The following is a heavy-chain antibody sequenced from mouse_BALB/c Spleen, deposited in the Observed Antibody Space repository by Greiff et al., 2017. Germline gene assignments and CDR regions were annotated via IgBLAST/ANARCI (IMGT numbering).Heavy chain of an antibody. J-gene: IGHJ1*01. CDR1: GYTFTSYW. V-gene: IGHV1-69*02. CDR2: IYPSDSYT. Sequence: QVQLQQPGAELVRPGASVKLSCKASGYTFTSYWINWVKQRPGQGLEWIGNIYPSDSYTNYNQKFKDKATLTVDKSSSTAYMQLSSPTSEDSAVYYCTSSYDWYFDVWGAGTTVTVSS. CDR3: TSSYDWYFDV. D-gene: IGHD1-1*01.